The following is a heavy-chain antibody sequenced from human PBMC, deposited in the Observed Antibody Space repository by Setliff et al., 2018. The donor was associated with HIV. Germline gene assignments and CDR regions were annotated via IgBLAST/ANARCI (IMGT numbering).Heavy chain of an antibody. CDR1: GYSISSGYY. J-gene: IGHJ4*02. Sequence: SETLSLTCAVSGYSISSGYYWGWVRQPPEKGLEWIGRFYHSGTAHYNPSLKSRVTISVDTSANQFSLTLTSVTAADTATYFCARTWWDYDLWSGYLYYFDYWGQGALVTVSS. D-gene: IGHD3-3*01. CDR3: ARTWWDYDLWSGYLYYFDY. V-gene: IGHV4-38-2*01. CDR2: FYHSGTA.